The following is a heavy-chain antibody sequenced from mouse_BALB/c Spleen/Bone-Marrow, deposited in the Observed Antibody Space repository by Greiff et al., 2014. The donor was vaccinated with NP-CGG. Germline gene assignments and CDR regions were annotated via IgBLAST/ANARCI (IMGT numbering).Heavy chain of an antibody. D-gene: IGHD1-1*01. Sequence: EVTLVESGGDLVKPGGSLKLSCAASGFTFNNYGMSWVRQTPDKRLEWVATISSGGSYTYYPDTVKGRFTISRDNAKNTLYLQMGSLRSEDTAMYYWARQITSDFDYWGQGTALTGSS. CDR1: GFTFNNYG. J-gene: IGHJ2*01. CDR3: ARQITSDFDY. V-gene: IGHV5-6*01. CDR2: ISSGGSYT.